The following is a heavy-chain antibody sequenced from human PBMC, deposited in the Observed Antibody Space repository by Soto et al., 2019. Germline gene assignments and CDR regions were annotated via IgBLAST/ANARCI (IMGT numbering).Heavy chain of an antibody. D-gene: IGHD4-17*01. CDR2: IYYSGST. V-gene: IGHV4-59*08. CDR3: ARRYGDCFDF. J-gene: IGHJ4*02. Sequence: SETLSLTCTVSGGSISTYYWSWIRQPPGKGLEWIGHIYYSGSTNYNPSLKSRVTISVDTSKNQFSLKLSSVTAADTAVYYCARRYGDCFDFWGQGTLVTVS. CDR1: GGSISTYY.